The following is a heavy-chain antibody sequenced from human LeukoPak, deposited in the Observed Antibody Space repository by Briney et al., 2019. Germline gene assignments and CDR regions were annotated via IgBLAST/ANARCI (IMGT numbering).Heavy chain of an antibody. CDR1: GFTFSNYG. CDR2: IWYDGSYK. D-gene: IGHD6-13*01. V-gene: IGHV3-33*06. Sequence: PGGSLRLSCAASGFTFSNYGMHWVRQAPGKGLDWVAVIWYDGSYKYYADSVKGRFTISRDNSKNTLYLQMNSLRAEDTAVYYCAKVVQYTASTGTGLDYWGQGTPVTVSS. CDR3: AKVVQYTASTGTGLDY. J-gene: IGHJ4*02.